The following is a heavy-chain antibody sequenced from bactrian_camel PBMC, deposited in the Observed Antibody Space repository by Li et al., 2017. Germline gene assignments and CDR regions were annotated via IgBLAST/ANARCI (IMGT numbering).Heavy chain of an antibody. V-gene: IGHV3S63*01. CDR1: GVTSDVSH. Sequence: HVQLVESGGGSVQAGGSLRLSCTASGVTSDVSHLGWFRQAPGDECELVSTISEDGSEYYSDSVKGRFTISQDNDRNAVYLQMSTLKHEDSGMYYCAAACRGYSFGWCGLGKSAYVDWGQGTQVTVS. CDR2: TISEDGSE. D-gene: IGHD3*01. J-gene: IGHJ4*01. CDR3: AAACRGYSFGWCGLGKSAYVD.